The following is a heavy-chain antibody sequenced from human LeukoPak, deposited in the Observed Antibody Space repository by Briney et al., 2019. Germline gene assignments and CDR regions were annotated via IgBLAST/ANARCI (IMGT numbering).Heavy chain of an antibody. Sequence: ASVKVSCKPSGYTFIVDYIQWMRQAPGEGLEWMGWINPNSGATNYAQKFQGRVFMTRHTSINTAYMELRSLRSDDTAVYYCARAHSSRSCDSWGQGTLVTVSS. CDR2: INPNSGAT. V-gene: IGHV1-2*02. J-gene: IGHJ4*02. CDR3: ARAHSSRSCDS. CDR1: GYTFIVDY.